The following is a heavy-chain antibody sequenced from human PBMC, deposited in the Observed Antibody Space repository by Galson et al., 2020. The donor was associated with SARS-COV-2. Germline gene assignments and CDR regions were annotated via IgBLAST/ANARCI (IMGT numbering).Heavy chain of an antibody. CDR2: TIPIFGTP. CDR1: GGTLDTYA. J-gene: IGHJ6*02. Sequence: SVMVSCKASGGTLDTYAITWVRQAPGQGLEWMGGTIPIFGTPNYAQKFQGRVTITADKSTNTAYMELGSLTSYDTAIYYCARDTSGLDVWGPGTTVTVSS. CDR3: ARDTSGLDV. V-gene: IGHV1-69*06.